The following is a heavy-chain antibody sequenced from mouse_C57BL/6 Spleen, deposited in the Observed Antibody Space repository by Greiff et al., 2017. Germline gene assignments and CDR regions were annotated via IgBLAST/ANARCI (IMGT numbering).Heavy chain of an antibody. CDR2: INPNNGGT. V-gene: IGHV1-26*01. J-gene: IGHJ1*03. CDR1: GYTFTDYY. Sequence: EVQLQQSGPELVKPGASVKISCKASGYTFTDYYMNWVKQSHGKSLEWIGDINPNNGGTSYNQKFKGKATLTVDKSSSTAYMELRSLTSEDSAVYYCARDITTVVEGYFDVWGTGTTVTVSS. D-gene: IGHD1-1*01. CDR3: ARDITTVVEGYFDV.